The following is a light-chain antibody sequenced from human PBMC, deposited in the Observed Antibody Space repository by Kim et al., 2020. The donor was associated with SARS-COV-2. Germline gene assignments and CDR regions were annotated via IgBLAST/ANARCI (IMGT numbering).Light chain of an antibody. Sequence: QSVLTQPPSVSAAPGQKVTISCSGSSSNIGNNYVSWYQQLPGTAPKLLIYDNNKRPSGIPDRFSGSKSGTSATLGITGLETGDEADYYCGTWDGSLSVFWVFGGGTKLTVL. CDR1: SSNIGNNY. CDR3: GTWDGSLSVFWV. CDR2: DNN. V-gene: IGLV1-51*01. J-gene: IGLJ3*02.